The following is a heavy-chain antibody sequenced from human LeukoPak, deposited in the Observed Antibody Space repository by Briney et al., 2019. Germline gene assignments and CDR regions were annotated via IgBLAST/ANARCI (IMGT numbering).Heavy chain of an antibody. J-gene: IGHJ5*02. CDR1: GGSISSYY. D-gene: IGHD3-16*01. V-gene: IGHV4-59*01. CDR2: IYYSGST. Sequence: PSETLSLTCTVSGGSISSYYWSWIRQPPGKGLEWIGYIYYSGSTNYNPSLKSRVTISVDTSKNQFSLKLSSVTAADTAVYYCARTGTYYDYVWGPPRWFDPWGQGTLVTVSS. CDR3: ARTGTYYDYVWGPPRWFDP.